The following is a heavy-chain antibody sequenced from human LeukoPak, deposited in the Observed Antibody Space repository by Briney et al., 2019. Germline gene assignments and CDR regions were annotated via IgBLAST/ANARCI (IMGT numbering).Heavy chain of an antibody. J-gene: IGHJ6*03. V-gene: IGHV3-30*18. CDR3: AKQPDYYYYMDV. CDR2: ISYYVSKK. Sequence: GGSLGLSCAASGFTFSSYGMRWVRQAPGEGLGWVALISYYVSKKYYADSVKGRFTISRDNSKNAVFLQINSLRAEDTAVYSCAKQPDYYYYMDVWGKGTTVTVSS. CDR1: GFTFSSYG.